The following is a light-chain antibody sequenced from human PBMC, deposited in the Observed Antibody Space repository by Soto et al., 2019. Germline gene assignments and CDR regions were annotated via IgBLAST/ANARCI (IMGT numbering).Light chain of an antibody. V-gene: IGLV2-14*01. CDR2: EVS. CDR3: NSYTSTSTHV. J-gene: IGLJ2*01. CDR1: SSDVGGYNY. Sequence: QSALTQPASVSGSPGQSITISCTGTSSDVGGYNYVSWYQQHPGKAPKLIIYEVSNRPSGVSNRFSGSKSGNTASLTISGLQAEDEADYYCNSYTSTSTHVFGGGTKLTVL.